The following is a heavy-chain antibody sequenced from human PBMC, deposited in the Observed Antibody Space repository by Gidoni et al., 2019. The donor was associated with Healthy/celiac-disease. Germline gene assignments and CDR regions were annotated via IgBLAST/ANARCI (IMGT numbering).Heavy chain of an antibody. CDR3: TTDLRYCSSTSCYGVNY. CDR2: IKSKTDGGTT. CDR1: GFTFSNAW. D-gene: IGHD2-2*01. V-gene: IGHV3-15*01. Sequence: EVQLVESGGGLVKPGGSLRLSCAASGFTFSNAWMSWVRQAPGKGLEWVGRIKSKTDGGTTDYAAPVKGRFTISRDDSKNTLYLQMNSLKTEDTAVYYCTTDLRYCSSTSCYGVNYWGQGTLVTVSS. J-gene: IGHJ4*02.